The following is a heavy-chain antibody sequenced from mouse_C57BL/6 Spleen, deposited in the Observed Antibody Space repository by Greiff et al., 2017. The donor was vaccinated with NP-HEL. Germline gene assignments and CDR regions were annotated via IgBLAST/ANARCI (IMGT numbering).Heavy chain of an antibody. CDR2: ISSGSSTI. Sequence: EVQLVESGGGLVKPGGSLKLSCAASGFTFSDYGMHWVRQAPEKGLEWVAYISSGSSTIYYADTVKGRFTISRDNAKNTLFLQMTSLRSEDTAMYYCARSPYYYGSRKGWYFDVWGTGTTVTVSS. V-gene: IGHV5-17*01. D-gene: IGHD1-1*01. J-gene: IGHJ1*03. CDR3: ARSPYYYGSRKGWYFDV. CDR1: GFTFSDYG.